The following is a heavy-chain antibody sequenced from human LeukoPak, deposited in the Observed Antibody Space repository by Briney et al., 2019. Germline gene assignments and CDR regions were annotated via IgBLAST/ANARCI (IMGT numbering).Heavy chain of an antibody. V-gene: IGHV3-30*18. Sequence: GRSLRLSCAASGFTFSSYGMHWVRQAPGKGLEWVAVISYDGSNKYYADSVKGRFTISRDNSKNTLYLQMNSLRAEDTAVYYCAKDGSRGDFDYWGQGTLVTVSS. CDR2: ISYDGSNK. J-gene: IGHJ4*02. D-gene: IGHD3-10*01. CDR1: GFTFSSYG. CDR3: AKDGSRGDFDY.